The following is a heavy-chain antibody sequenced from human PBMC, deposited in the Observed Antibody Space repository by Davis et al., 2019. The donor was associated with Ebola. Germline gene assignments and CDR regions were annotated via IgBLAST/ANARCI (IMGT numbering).Heavy chain of an antibody. Sequence: GESLKISCAASGFTFSGSAMHWVRQASGKGLEWVGRIGSKANSYATAYAASVKGRFTISRDDSKNTAYLQMNSLKTEDTAVYYCTSFYGDQDYWGQGTLVTVSS. J-gene: IGHJ4*02. V-gene: IGHV3-73*01. D-gene: IGHD4-17*01. CDR3: TSFYGDQDY. CDR2: IGSKANSYAT. CDR1: GFTFSGSA.